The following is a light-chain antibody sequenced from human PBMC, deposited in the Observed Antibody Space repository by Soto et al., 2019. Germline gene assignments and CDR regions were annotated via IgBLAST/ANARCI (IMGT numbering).Light chain of an antibody. Sequence: QSALTQPASVSGSPGQSITISCTGTSSDVGGYNYVSWYQQHPGKAPKLMIYDVSNRPSGVSNRFSGSKSGNTASLTISGLQAEDEADYYCSSYTSNTTLVFGGGTKDRP. J-gene: IGLJ2*01. CDR2: DVS. V-gene: IGLV2-14*01. CDR3: SSYTSNTTLV. CDR1: SSDVGGYNY.